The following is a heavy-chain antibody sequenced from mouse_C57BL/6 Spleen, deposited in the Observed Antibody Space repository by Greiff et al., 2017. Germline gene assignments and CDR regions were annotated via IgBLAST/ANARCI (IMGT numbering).Heavy chain of an antibody. J-gene: IGHJ3*01. CDR1: GYTFTSYW. CDR2: IDPSDSET. Sequence: QVQLQQPGAELVRPGSSVKLSCKASGYTFTSYWMHWVKQRPIQGLEWIGNIDPSDSETHYNQKFKDKATLTVDKSSSTAYMQLSSLTSEDSAVYYCARGDYYGSEGFAYWGQGTLVTVSA. V-gene: IGHV1-52*01. CDR3: ARGDYYGSEGFAY. D-gene: IGHD1-1*01.